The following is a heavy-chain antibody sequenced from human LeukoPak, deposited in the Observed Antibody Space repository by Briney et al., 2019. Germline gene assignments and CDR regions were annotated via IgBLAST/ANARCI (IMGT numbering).Heavy chain of an antibody. V-gene: IGHV3-23*01. CDR3: ARLVVPAAMRGYFDY. CDR1: GFTFSGYA. J-gene: IGHJ4*02. D-gene: IGHD2-2*01. CDR2: ISGSGGST. Sequence: GGSLRLSCAASGFTFSGYAMSWVRQAPGKGLEWVSAISGSGGSTYYADSVKGRFTISRDNSKNTLYLQMNSLRAEDTAVYYCARLVVPAAMRGYFDYWGQGTLVTVSS.